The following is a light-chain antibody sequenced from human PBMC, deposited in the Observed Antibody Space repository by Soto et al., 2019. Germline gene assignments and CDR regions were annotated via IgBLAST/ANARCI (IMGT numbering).Light chain of an antibody. CDR2: GAS. CDR3: QQYGSSPWT. J-gene: IGKJ1*01. Sequence: EIVLTQSPGTLSLSPGERATLSCRASQTVARNYLAWYQQKPGQAPRLLIYGASSRATAIADRFSGSGSGTDITLTISRLEPEDFAVYYCQQYGSSPWTFGQGTKVEIK. CDR1: QTVARNY. V-gene: IGKV3-20*01.